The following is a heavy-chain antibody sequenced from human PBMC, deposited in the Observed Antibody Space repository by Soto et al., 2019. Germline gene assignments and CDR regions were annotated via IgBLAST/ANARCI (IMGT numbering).Heavy chain of an antibody. V-gene: IGHV3-23*01. Sequence: AGGSLRLSCAASRFTFSSYAMSWVRQAPGKGLEWVSAISGSGGSTYYADSVKGRFTISRDNSKNTLYLQMNSLRAEDTAVYYCAKVPIAARPSGWFDPWGQGTLVTVSS. CDR3: AKVPIAARPSGWFDP. CDR2: ISGSGGST. J-gene: IGHJ5*02. D-gene: IGHD6-6*01. CDR1: RFTFSSYA.